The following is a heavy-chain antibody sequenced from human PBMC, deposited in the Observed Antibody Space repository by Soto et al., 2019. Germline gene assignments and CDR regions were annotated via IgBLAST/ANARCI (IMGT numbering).Heavy chain of an antibody. Sequence: SETLSLTCTVSGGSISNYYCNWIRQPAGKGLEWIGRIDTSGSTNYNPSLKSRVTMSVDTSKQEFSLKLSSVTAADTALYYCARGGQDFWSGPFDYWGRGALVTVS. D-gene: IGHD3-3*01. CDR2: IDTSGST. V-gene: IGHV4-4*07. CDR1: GGSISNYY. J-gene: IGHJ4*02. CDR3: ARGGQDFWSGPFDY.